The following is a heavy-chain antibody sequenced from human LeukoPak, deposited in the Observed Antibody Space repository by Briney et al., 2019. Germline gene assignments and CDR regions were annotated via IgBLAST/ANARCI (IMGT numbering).Heavy chain of an antibody. D-gene: IGHD5-12*01. Sequence: GGSLRLSCAASGFTFSSYAMHWVRQAPGKGLEWVAVISYDGSNKYYADSVKGRFTVSRDSSKNTLYLQMNSLRGDDTAVYYCANPQSRGYDYLDYWGQGTLVTVSS. V-gene: IGHV3-30*04. J-gene: IGHJ4*02. CDR2: ISYDGSNK. CDR3: ANPQSRGYDYLDY. CDR1: GFTFSSYA.